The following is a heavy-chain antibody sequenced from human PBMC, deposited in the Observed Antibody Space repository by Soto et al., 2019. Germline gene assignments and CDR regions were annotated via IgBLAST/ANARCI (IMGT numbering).Heavy chain of an antibody. CDR1: GFTFSSYA. J-gene: IGHJ4*02. V-gene: IGHV3-23*01. Sequence: GGSLRLSCAASGFTFSSYAMSWVRQAPGKGLEWVSAISGSGGSTYYADSVKGRFTIPRDNSKNTLYLQMNSLRAEDTAVYYCAKEGAVLRFLEWFPSEDYFDYWGQGTLVTVSS. CDR3: AKEGAVLRFLEWFPSEDYFDY. CDR2: ISGSGGST. D-gene: IGHD3-3*01.